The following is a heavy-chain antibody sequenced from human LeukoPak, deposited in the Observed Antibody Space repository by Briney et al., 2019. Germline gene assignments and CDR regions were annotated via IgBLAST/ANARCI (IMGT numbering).Heavy chain of an antibody. V-gene: IGHV3-23*01. J-gene: IGHJ4*02. CDR1: GFTFSSYA. Sequence: PGGSLRLSCAASGFTFSSYAMSWVRQAPGKGLEWVSAISGSGGSTYYADSVKGRFTISRDNSKNTLYLQMNSLRAEDTAVYYYAKDRSPNKYYYDSSGYFPYWGQGTLVTVSS. D-gene: IGHD3-22*01. CDR3: AKDRSPNKYYYDSSGYFPY. CDR2: ISGSGGST.